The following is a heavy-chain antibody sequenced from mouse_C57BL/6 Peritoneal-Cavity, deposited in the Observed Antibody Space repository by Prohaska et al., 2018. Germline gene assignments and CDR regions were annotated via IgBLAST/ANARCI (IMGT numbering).Heavy chain of an antibody. CDR2: IDPSDSYT. Sequence: QVQLQQPGAELVRPGTSVKLSCKASGYTFTSYWMHWVKQRPGQGLEWIGVIDPSDSYTNYNQKFKGKATLTVDTSSSTAYMQLSSLTSEDSAVYYCARHGSSYYYAMDYWGQGTSVTVSS. CDR3: ARHGSSYYYAMDY. CDR1: GYTFTSYW. J-gene: IGHJ4*01. D-gene: IGHD1-1*01. V-gene: IGHV1-59*01.